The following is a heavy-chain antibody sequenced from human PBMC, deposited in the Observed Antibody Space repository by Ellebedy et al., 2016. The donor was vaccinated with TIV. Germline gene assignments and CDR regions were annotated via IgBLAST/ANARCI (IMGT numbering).Heavy chain of an antibody. D-gene: IGHD3-10*01. Sequence: AASVKVSCKASGFTFTSYHVAWVRQAPGQGLEWMGWINTFNGDTNYAKTFQGRVTLSSDTSTPTAYMERRSLRSDDTAVYSFARDPIHYVSGTYYSYYLDYWGQGTPVTVSS. V-gene: IGHV1-18*01. CDR1: GFTFTSYH. CDR3: ARDPIHYVSGTYYSYYLDY. CDR2: INTFNGDT. J-gene: IGHJ4*02.